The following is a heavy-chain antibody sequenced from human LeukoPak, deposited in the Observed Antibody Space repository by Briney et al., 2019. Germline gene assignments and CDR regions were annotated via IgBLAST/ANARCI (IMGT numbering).Heavy chain of an antibody. Sequence: ASVKVSCKASGYTFTSYGISWVRQAPGQGLEWMGWISAYNGNKNYAQKLQGRVTMTTDTSTSTAYMELRSLRSDDTAVYYCARDLTHYYGSGSYPAPVDYWGQGTLVTVSS. CDR2: ISAYNGNK. D-gene: IGHD3-10*01. V-gene: IGHV1-18*01. J-gene: IGHJ4*02. CDR3: ARDLTHYYGSGSYPAPVDY. CDR1: GYTFTSYG.